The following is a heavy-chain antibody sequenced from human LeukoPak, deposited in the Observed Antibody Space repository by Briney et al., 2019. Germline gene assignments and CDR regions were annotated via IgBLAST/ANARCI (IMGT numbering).Heavy chain of an antibody. D-gene: IGHD3-10*01. J-gene: IGHJ6*03. V-gene: IGHV4-61*10. CDR3: ARAGGFYYYYLDV. Sequence: SETLSLTCTVSGGSISSGSYYWSWIRQPAGKGLEWIGRIYRSGSTNYNPSLKSRVTISVDTSKNQFSLRLSSVTAADTAVYYCARAGGFYYYYLDVWGKGTTVTVSS. CDR1: GGSISSGSYY. CDR2: IYRSGST.